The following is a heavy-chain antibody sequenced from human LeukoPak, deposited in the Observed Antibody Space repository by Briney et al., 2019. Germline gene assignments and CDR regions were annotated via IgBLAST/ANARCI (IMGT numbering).Heavy chain of an antibody. CDR1: GGSFSGYY. CDR3: ARVVLRYCSSTSCYRAGRFDY. J-gene: IGHJ4*02. D-gene: IGHD2-2*01. Sequence: SETLSLTCAVYGGSFSGYYWSWIRQPPGKGLEWIGEINHSGSTNYNPSLKSRVTISVDTSKNQLSLKLSSVTAADTAVYYCARVVLRYCSSTSCYRAGRFDYWGQGTLVTVSS. CDR2: INHSGST. V-gene: IGHV4-34*01.